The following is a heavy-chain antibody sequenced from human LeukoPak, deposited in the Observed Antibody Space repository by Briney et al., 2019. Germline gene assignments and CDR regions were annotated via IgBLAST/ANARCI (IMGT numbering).Heavy chain of an antibody. Sequence: SETLSLTCTVSGGSISSYYWSWIRQPPGKGLEWIGYIYYSGSTNYNPSLKSRVTISVDTSKNQFSLKLSSVTTADTAVYYCARVVGIAAAATGDYYNYYGMDVWGQGTTITVSS. D-gene: IGHD6-13*01. CDR2: IYYSGST. J-gene: IGHJ6*02. CDR3: ARVVGIAAAATGDYYNYYGMDV. CDR1: GGSISSYY. V-gene: IGHV4-59*01.